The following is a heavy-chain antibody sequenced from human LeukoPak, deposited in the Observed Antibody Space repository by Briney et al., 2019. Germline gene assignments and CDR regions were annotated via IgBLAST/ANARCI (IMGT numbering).Heavy chain of an antibody. Sequence: GGSLRLSCAASGFTFDDYGMSWVRQAPGKGLEWVSGINWNGGSTGYADSVKGRFTISIDNAKNSLYLQMNSLRAEDTALYYCARDLRLTYYYYMDVWGKGTTVTVSS. CDR2: INWNGGST. J-gene: IGHJ6*03. D-gene: IGHD3-16*01. V-gene: IGHV3-20*04. CDR3: ARDLRLTYYYYMDV. CDR1: GFTFDDYG.